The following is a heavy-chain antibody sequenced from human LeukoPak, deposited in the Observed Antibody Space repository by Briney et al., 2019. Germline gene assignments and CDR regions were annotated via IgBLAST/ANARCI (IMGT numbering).Heavy chain of an antibody. V-gene: IGHV1-24*01. CDR3: ATSGSSGDMIVVD. CDR2: FDPEDGET. Sequence: GASVKVSCKVSGYTLTELSMHWVRQAPGKGLEWMGGFDPEDGETIYAQKFQGRVTMTEDTSTDTAYMELSSLRSEDTAVYYCATSGSSGDMIVVDWGQGTLATVSS. J-gene: IGHJ4*02. D-gene: IGHD3-22*01. CDR1: GYTLTELS.